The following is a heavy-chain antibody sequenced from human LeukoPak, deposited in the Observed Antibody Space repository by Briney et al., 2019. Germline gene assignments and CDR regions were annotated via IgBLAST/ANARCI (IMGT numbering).Heavy chain of an antibody. CDR2: IYYSGST. V-gene: IGHV4-59*01. D-gene: IGHD3-10*01. J-gene: IGHJ4*02. Sequence: SETLSLTCTVSGGSISSYYWSWVRQPPGQGLEWMGYIYYSGSTTYNTSLKSRVTISVDTTKNQSSLKLSSVPAADTAVYYCARVGYSSAGNYYNDRGAFDYWGQGTLVTVSS. CDR3: ARVGYSSAGNYYNDRGAFDY. CDR1: GGSISSYY.